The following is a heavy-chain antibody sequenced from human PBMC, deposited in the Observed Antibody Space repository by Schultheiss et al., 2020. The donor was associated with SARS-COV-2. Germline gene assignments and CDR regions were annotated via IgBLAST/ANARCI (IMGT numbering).Heavy chain of an antibody. D-gene: IGHD4-17*01. Sequence: GESLKISCKTSGYMFKNYGVSWVRQAPGQGLEWMGWISGYNGKTNYEQKLQGRVTMTTDTSTSTAYMELRSLRSDDTAVYYCAREGATLLGAVTTYYYYYMDVWGKGTTVTVSS. J-gene: IGHJ6*03. CDR2: ISGYNGKT. CDR1: GYMFKNYG. CDR3: AREGATLLGAVTTYYYYYMDV. V-gene: IGHV1-18*04.